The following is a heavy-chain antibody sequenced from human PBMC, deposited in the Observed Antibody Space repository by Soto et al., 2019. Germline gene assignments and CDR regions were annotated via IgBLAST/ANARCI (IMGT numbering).Heavy chain of an antibody. V-gene: IGHV4-59*01. CDR2: IYYSGST. CDR3: ARDSSRWHDFDF. Sequence: SETLSLTCTVSGGSISSYYWSWIRQPPGKGLEWIGYIYYSGSTNYNPSLKSRVTISVDTSKNQFSLKLSSVTAADTAVYYCARDSSRWHDFDFWGRGKMVIVSS. D-gene: IGHD4-17*01. CDR1: GGSISSYY. J-gene: IGHJ3*01.